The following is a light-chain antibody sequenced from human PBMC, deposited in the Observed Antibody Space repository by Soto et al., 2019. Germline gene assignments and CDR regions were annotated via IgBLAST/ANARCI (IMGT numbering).Light chain of an antibody. CDR3: QQRSSWPIT. CDR2: DAS. CDR1: QSISRY. V-gene: IGKV3-11*01. J-gene: IGKJ5*01. Sequence: EIVLTQSPATLSLSPGEGATLSCRASQSISRYLAWYQQKPGQAPRLLIYDASNRATGTPARFSGSGSGTDFTLTITSLELEVFGVYYCQQRSSWPITFGLGTRLEIK.